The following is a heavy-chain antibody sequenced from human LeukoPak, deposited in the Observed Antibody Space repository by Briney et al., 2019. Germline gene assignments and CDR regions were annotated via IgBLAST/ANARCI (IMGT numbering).Heavy chain of an antibody. CDR3: AKIRIAAAGLFDY. CDR1: GFTFSSYW. V-gene: IGHV3-30*02. J-gene: IGHJ4*02. Sequence: GGSLRLSCAASGFTFSSYWMSWVRQAPGKGLEWVAFIRYDGSNKYYADSVKGRFTISRDNSKNTLYLQMNSLRAEDTAVYYCAKIRIAAAGLFDYWGQGTLVTVSS. CDR2: IRYDGSNK. D-gene: IGHD6-13*01.